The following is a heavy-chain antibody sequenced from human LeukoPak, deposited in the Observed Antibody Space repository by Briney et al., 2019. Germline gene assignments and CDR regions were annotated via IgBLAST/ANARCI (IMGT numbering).Heavy chain of an antibody. CDR3: AKDSSSWSPHYFDY. CDR1: GFTFSIYG. V-gene: IGHV3-30*02. CDR2: IRYDGTNK. J-gene: IGHJ4*02. D-gene: IGHD6-13*01. Sequence: GGSLRLSCAASGFTFSIYGMHWVRQAPGKGLEWVAFIRYDGTNKYYVDSVKGRFTISRDNSKNTQYLQMNSLRGEDTAVYYCAKDSSSWSPHYFDYWGQGTLVTVSS.